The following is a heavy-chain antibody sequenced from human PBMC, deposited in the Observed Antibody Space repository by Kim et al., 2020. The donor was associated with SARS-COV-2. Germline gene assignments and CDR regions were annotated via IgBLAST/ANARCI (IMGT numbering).Heavy chain of an antibody. CDR2: IYYSGST. CDR3: ARQSIAAAGTEYYYYYYGMDV. J-gene: IGHJ6*02. Sequence: SETLSLTCTVSGGSISSSSYYWGWIRQPPGKGLEWIGSIYYSGSTYYNPSLKSRVTISVDTSKNQFSLKLSSVTAADTAVYYCARQSIAAAGTEYYYYYYGMDVGGQGTTVTVSS. CDR1: GGSISSSSYY. D-gene: IGHD6-13*01. V-gene: IGHV4-39*01.